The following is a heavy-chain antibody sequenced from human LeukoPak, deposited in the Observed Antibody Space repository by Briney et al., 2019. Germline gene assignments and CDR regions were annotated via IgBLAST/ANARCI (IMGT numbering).Heavy chain of an antibody. CDR1: GGTFSSYA. Sequence: GASVKVSCKASGGTFSSYAISWVRQAPGQGLEWMGGIIPIFGTAYYAQKFQGRVTITTDESTSTAYMELSSLRSEDTAVYYCARGGSRGFDYWGQGTLATVSS. V-gene: IGHV1-69*05. J-gene: IGHJ4*02. CDR3: ARGGSRGFDY. CDR2: IIPIFGTA. D-gene: IGHD1-26*01.